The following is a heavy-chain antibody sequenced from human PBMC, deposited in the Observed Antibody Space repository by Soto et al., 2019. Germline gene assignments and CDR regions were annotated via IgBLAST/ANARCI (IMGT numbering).Heavy chain of an antibody. D-gene: IGHD4-17*01. CDR1: GFGFDEYG. CDR2: INRHGDST. V-gene: IGHV3-20*04. J-gene: IGHJ4*02. CDR3: ARDHRWGYEYGDYGDS. Sequence: EVYLVESGGGVVRPGGSLRLSCAASGFGFDEYGMSWVRQGPGKGLEWVSGINRHGDSTGYADSVKGRFTISRDNTINSLYLQMNGLRAEETAFYYCARDHRWGYEYGDYGDSWGQGTLVTVSS.